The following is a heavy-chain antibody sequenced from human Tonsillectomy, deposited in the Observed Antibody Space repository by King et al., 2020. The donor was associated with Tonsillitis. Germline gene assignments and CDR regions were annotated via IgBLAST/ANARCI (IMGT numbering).Heavy chain of an antibody. J-gene: IGHJ4*02. Sequence: EVQLVESGGVLVQPGGSLRLSCAASGFTFSSYWMHWVRQAPGKGLVWVSRINSDGSSTSYADSVKGRFTISRDNAKNTLYLQMNSLRAEDTAVYYCARAQFVGTAWCGVDYWGQGTLVTVSS. CDR1: GFTFSSYW. CDR3: ARAQFVGTAWCGVDY. CDR2: INSDGSST. V-gene: IGHV3-74*01. D-gene: IGHD1/OR15-1a*01.